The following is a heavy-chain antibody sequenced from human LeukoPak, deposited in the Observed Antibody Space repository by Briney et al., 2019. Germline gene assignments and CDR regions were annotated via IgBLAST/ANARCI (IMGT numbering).Heavy chain of an antibody. J-gene: IGHJ5*02. CDR2: IYYSGST. D-gene: IGHD2-2*01. CDR1: GGSISSSSYY. V-gene: IGHV4-39*07. CDR3: ARSTSIGYCSSTSCRNWFDP. Sequence: SETLSLTCTVSGGSISSSSYYWGWIRQPPGKGLEWIGSIYYSGSTYYNPSLKSRVTISVDTSKNQFSLKLSSVTAADTAVYYCARSTSIGYCSSTSCRNWFDPWGQGTLVTVSS.